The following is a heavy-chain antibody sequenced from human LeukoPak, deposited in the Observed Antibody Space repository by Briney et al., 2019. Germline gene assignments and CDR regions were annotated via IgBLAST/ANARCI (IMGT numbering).Heavy chain of an antibody. J-gene: IGHJ4*02. CDR1: GFTFSSYS. D-gene: IGHD3-3*02. Sequence: GGSLRLSCAASGFTFSSYSMNWVRQAPGKGLEWVSSISSSSSYIYYADSVKGRFTISKDNAKNSLYLQMNSLRAEDTAVYYCAIRLGFLRFDYWGQGTLVTASS. CDR3: AIRLGFLRFDY. CDR2: ISSSSSYI. V-gene: IGHV3-21*01.